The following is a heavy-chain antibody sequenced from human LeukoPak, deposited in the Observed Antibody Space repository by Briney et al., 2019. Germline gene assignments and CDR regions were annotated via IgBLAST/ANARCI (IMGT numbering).Heavy chain of an antibody. CDR3: AKDSAGEPITPFDY. V-gene: IGHV3-9*01. CDR1: GFTFDDYA. J-gene: IGHJ4*02. D-gene: IGHD7-27*01. CDR2: ISWNSGSI. Sequence: GRSLRLSCAASGFTFDDYAMHWVRQAPGKGLEWVSGISWNSGSIGYADSVKGRFTISRDNAKNSLYLQMNSLRAEDTALYYCAKDSAGEPITPFDYWGQGTLVTVSS.